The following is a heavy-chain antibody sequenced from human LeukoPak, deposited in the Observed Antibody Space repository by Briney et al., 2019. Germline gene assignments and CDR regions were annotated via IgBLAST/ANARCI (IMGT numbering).Heavy chain of an antibody. CDR1: DGSISSYY. J-gene: IGHJ4*02. V-gene: IGHV4-59*08. Sequence: SETLTLTCTVSDGSISSYYWSWIRQPPGKGLEWIGYIYYSGSTNYNPSLKSRVTISVDTSKNQFSLKLSSVTAADTAVYYCARHLGGYSSSWYYPEFDYWGQGTLVTVSS. D-gene: IGHD6-13*01. CDR3: ARHLGGYSSSWYYPEFDY. CDR2: IYYSGST.